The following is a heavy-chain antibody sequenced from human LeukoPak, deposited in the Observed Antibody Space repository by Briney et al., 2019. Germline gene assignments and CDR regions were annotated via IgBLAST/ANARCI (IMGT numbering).Heavy chain of an antibody. CDR2: INHSGST. Sequence: SETLSLTCAVYGGSFSGYYWSWIRQPPGKGLEWIGEINHSGSTNYNPSLKSRVTISVDTSKNQFSLNLSSVTAADTAVYYCASRELGNDYWGQGTLVTVSS. D-gene: IGHD7-27*01. J-gene: IGHJ4*02. V-gene: IGHV4-34*01. CDR1: GGSFSGYY. CDR3: ASRELGNDY.